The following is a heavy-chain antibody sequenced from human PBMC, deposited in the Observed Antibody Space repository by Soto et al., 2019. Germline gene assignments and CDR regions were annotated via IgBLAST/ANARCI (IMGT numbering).Heavy chain of an antibody. CDR2: IIPIFGTA. J-gene: IGHJ6*02. CDR3: ARGSKGGIAXAGTEPREDDYYYGMDV. Sequence: SVKVSCKASGGTFSSYAISWVRQAPGQGLEWMGGIIPIFGTANYAQKFQGRVTITADESTSTAYMELSSLRSEDTAVYYCARGSKGGIAXAGTEPREDDYYYGMDVWGQGTTVTVSS. CDR1: GGTFSSYA. V-gene: IGHV1-69*13. D-gene: IGHD6-19*01.